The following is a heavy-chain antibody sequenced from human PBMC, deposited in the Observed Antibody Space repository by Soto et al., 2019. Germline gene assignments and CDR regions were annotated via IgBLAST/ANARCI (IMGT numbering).Heavy chain of an antibody. Sequence: ASVKVSCQASGYTFTSYAMHWVRQAPGQGLEWMGIINPSGGSTSYAQKFQGRVTMTRDTSTSTVYMELSSLRSEDTAVYYCARDPLLRYSYYYYGMDVWGQGTTVTVSS. J-gene: IGHJ6*02. CDR2: INPSGGST. V-gene: IGHV1-46*01. CDR3: ARDPLLRYSYYYYGMDV. D-gene: IGHD1-26*01. CDR1: GYTFTSYA.